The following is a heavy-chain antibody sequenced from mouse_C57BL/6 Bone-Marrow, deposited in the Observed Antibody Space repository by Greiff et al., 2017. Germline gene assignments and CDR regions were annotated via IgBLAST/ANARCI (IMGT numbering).Heavy chain of an antibody. CDR2: IHPNSGST. V-gene: IGHV1-64*01. D-gene: IGHD1-1*01. CDR3: ARGGSSYVGFAY. J-gene: IGHJ3*01. CDR1: GYTFTSYW. Sequence: QVQLQQPGAELVKPGASVKLSCKASGYTFTSYWMHWVKQRPGQGLEWIGMIHPNSGSTNYNEKFKSKATLTVDKSSSTAYMQLSSLTSEDSAVYYCARGGSSYVGFAYWGQGTLVTVSA.